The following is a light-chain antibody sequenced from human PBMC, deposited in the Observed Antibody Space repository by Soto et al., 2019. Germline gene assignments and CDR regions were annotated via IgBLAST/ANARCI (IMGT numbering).Light chain of an antibody. Sequence: QSALTQPPSASGSPGQSVTISCTGTSNDVGYYDYVSWYQQYPGKAPKLMIYEVNKRPSGVPDRSSGSKSGNTAFLTVSGLRAEDEAEYHCSSYAGSNNFVFGTGTKVTVL. CDR3: SSYAGSNNFV. V-gene: IGLV2-8*01. CDR1: SNDVGYYDY. CDR2: EVN. J-gene: IGLJ1*01.